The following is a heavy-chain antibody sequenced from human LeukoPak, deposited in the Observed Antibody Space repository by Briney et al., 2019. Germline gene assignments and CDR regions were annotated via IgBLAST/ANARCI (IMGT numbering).Heavy chain of an antibody. CDR2: VWYDGSDK. D-gene: IGHD6-13*01. CDR3: ARDSRAYSSSWYGGWFDP. Sequence: QTGGSLRLSCEASGFTFSNYDMHWVRQAPGKGLEWLAIVWYDGSDKYYADSVKGRFTISRDNAKNSLYLQMNSLRAEDTAVYYCARDSRAYSSSWYGGWFDPWGQGTLVTVSS. J-gene: IGHJ5*02. V-gene: IGHV3-33*01. CDR1: GFTFSNYD.